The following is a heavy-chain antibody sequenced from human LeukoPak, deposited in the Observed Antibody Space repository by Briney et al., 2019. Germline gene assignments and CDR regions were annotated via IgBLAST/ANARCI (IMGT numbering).Heavy chain of an antibody. J-gene: IGHJ5*02. CDR3: ARGANNWFDP. CDR2: IYHSGST. V-gene: IGHV4-39*07. Sequence: PSQTLSLTCTVSGGSISSGSYYWSWIRQPPGKGLEWIGSIYHSGSTYYNPSLKSRVTISVDTSKNQFSLKLSSVTAADTAVYYCARGANNWFDPWGQGTLVTVSS. CDR1: GGSISSGSYY.